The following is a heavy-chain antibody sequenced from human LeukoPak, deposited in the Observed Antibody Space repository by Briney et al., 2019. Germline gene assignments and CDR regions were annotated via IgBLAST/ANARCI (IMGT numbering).Heavy chain of an antibody. V-gene: IGHV4-34*01. CDR2: INHSGST. CDR3: ARVGYRAQNDY. Sequence: SETLSLTCAVYGGSFSGYYWSWIRQPPGKGLEWIGEINHSGSTNYNPSLKSRVTISVDTSKNQFSLKLSSVTAADTAVYYCARVGYRAQNDYWGQGTLVTVSS. CDR1: GGSFSGYY. D-gene: IGHD6-13*01. J-gene: IGHJ4*02.